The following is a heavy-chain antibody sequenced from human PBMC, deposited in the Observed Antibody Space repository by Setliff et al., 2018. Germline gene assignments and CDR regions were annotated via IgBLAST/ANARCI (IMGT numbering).Heavy chain of an antibody. V-gene: IGHV4-59*02. J-gene: IGHJ1*01. Sequence: LSLTCNVSGASVSSHYWDWIRQPPGKGLEWIGFISYSGITTYNVSLKSRVSISVDTSKNQLSLTLSSVTAADTAVYYCVREGYSEYFQDWGRGTLGTVS. CDR1: GASVSSHY. D-gene: IGHD1-1*01. CDR3: VREGYSEYFQD. CDR2: ISYSGIT.